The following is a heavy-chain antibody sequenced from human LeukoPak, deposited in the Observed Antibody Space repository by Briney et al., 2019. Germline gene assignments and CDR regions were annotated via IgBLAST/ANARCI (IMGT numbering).Heavy chain of an antibody. Sequence: GGSLRLSCAASGFTFKNYAMSWVRQAPGRGPEWVSAIGREGSTYYTDSVRGRFTISRDNSKNTLYLQMNSLRAEDTAVYYCARDPEFDYWGQGTLVTVSS. V-gene: IGHV3-23*01. D-gene: IGHD1-14*01. CDR3: ARDPEFDY. J-gene: IGHJ4*02. CDR2: IGREGST. CDR1: GFTFKNYA.